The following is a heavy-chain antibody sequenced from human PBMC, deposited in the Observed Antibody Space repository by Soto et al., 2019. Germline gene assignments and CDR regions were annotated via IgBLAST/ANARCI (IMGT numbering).Heavy chain of an antibody. J-gene: IGHJ4*02. D-gene: IGHD3-3*01. CDR1: GFTFGDYA. V-gene: IGHV3-49*03. Sequence: EVQLVESGGGLVQPGRSLRLSCTASGFTFGDYAMSWFRQAPGKGLEWVGFIRSKAYGGTTEYAASVKGRFTISRDDSKSIAYLQMNSLKTEDTAVYYCTRERWYYDFWSGARTGRRLDYWGQGTLVTVSS. CDR3: TRERWYYDFWSGARTGRRLDY. CDR2: IRSKAYGGTT.